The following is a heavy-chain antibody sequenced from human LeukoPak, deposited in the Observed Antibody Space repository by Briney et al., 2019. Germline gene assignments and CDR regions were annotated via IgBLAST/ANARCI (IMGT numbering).Heavy chain of an antibody. J-gene: IGHJ6*02. Sequence: ASVKVSCKASGFTFTSSAVQWVRQARGQPLEWIGWIVVGSGNTNYAQKFQERVTITRDMSTSTAYMELSSLRSEDTAVYYCAADPRGDYEAMDVWGQGTTVTVSS. V-gene: IGHV1-58*01. CDR2: IVVGSGNT. CDR1: GFTFTSSA. CDR3: AADPRGDYEAMDV.